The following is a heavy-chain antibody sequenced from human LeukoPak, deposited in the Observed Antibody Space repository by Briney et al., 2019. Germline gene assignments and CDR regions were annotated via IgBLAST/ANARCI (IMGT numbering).Heavy chain of an antibody. CDR3: ARQAPLDGDFDF. CDR1: NGSISSGRYY. V-gene: IGHV4-61*02. CDR2: IFPSGSA. D-gene: IGHD3/OR15-3a*01. Sequence: SETLSLTCTVSNGSISSGRYYWSWLRPRAGKGLEWIGRIFPSGSANYSPSLKSRVTISVDTSKNQFSLILNSVTAADTAVYYCARQAPLDGDFDFWGQGTLVTVSS. J-gene: IGHJ4*02.